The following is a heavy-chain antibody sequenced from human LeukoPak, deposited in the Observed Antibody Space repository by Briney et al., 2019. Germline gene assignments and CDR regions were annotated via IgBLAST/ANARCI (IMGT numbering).Heavy chain of an antibody. CDR2: ISGSGGST. CDR3: AKHFGDFWVPFDI. CDR1: GFTFSSYA. J-gene: IGHJ3*02. V-gene: IGHV3-23*01. Sequence: GGSLRLSCAASGFTFSSYAMSWVRQAPGKGLEWVSGISGSGGSTYYADSVKGRFTISRDNSKNTLYLQMNSLRAEDTAVYYCAKHFGDFWVPFDIWGQGTMVTVSS. D-gene: IGHD3-3*01.